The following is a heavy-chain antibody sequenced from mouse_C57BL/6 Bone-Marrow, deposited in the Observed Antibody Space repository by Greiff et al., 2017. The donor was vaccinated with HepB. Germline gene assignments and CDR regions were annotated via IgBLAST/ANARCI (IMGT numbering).Heavy chain of an antibody. V-gene: IGHV5-9*01. CDR1: GFTFSSYT. CDR2: ISGGGGNT. CDR3: ARHGAFDY. Sequence: DVQLVESGGGLVKPGGSLKLSCAASGFTFSSYTMSWVRQTPEKRLEWVATISGGGGNTYYPDSVKGRFTISRDNAKNTLYLQMSSLRSEDTALYYCARHGAFDYWGQGTTLTVSS. J-gene: IGHJ2*01.